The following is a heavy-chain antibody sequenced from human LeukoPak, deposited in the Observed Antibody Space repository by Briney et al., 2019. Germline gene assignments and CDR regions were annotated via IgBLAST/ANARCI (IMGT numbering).Heavy chain of an antibody. Sequence: ASVKVSCKASGYTFTSYDINWVRQATGQGLEWMGWMNPNSDNTGYAQKFQGRVTMTRNTSISTAYMELSSLRSEDTAVYYCARGIHYDFWSGYQTFDPWGQGTLVTVSS. CDR2: MNPNSDNT. V-gene: IGHV1-8*01. D-gene: IGHD3-3*01. CDR1: GYTFTSYD. CDR3: ARGIHYDFWSGYQTFDP. J-gene: IGHJ5*02.